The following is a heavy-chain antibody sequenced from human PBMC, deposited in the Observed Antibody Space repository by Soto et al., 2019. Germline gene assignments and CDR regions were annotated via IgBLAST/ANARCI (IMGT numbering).Heavy chain of an antibody. V-gene: IGHV3-21*01. J-gene: IGHJ4*02. CDR1: GFTFSSYS. CDR2: ISSSSSYI. D-gene: IGHD3-10*01. CDR3: AKVRFGELLRGPLDY. Sequence: PGGSLRLSCAASGFTFSSYSMNWVRQAPGKGLEWVSSISSSSSYIYYADSVKGRFTISRDNAKNSLYLQMNSLRAEDTAVYYCAKVRFGELLRGPLDYWGQGTLVTVSS.